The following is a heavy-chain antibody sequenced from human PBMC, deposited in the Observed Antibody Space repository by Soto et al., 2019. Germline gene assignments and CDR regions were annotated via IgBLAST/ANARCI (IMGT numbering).Heavy chain of an antibody. J-gene: IGHJ4*02. CDR2: IYAGGNT. CDR3: ARVTTFYDILTSSYALNYFDY. CDR1: GFSVTSNY. Sequence: PVGSLRLSCAASGFSVTSNYMTWVRQAPGKGLECVSVIYAGGNTYYPDSVKGRFTISSDNSKNTLFLQMNNLRAEDTAVYYCARVTTFYDILTSSYALNYFDYWGQGTRVTVS. D-gene: IGHD3-9*01. V-gene: IGHV3-53*01.